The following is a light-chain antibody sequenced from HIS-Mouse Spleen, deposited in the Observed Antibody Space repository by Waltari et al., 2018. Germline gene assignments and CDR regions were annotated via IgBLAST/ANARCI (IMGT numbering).Light chain of an antibody. Sequence: DIQMTQSPSSLSASVGDRVTITCRASQSISSYLNWYQQKPGKAPKLLIYAASSLQSGVPSRFSCSGSGTDFTLTISSLQPEDFATYYCQQSYSTLMYTFGQWTKLEIK. CDR1: QSISSY. CDR2: AAS. CDR3: QQSYSTLMYT. V-gene: IGKV1-39*01. J-gene: IGKJ2*01.